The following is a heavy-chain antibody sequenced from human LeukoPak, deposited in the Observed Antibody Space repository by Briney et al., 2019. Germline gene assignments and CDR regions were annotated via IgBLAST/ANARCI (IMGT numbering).Heavy chain of an antibody. D-gene: IGHD4-17*01. J-gene: IGHJ6*02. CDR1: GGSISSGGYS. V-gene: IGHV4-30-2*01. CDR3: ARTRRDGDYPPYYYYGMDV. CDR2: IYHSGST. Sequence: SQTLSLTCAVSGGSISSGGYSWSWIRQPPGKGLEWIGYIYHSGSTYYNPSLKSRVTISVDRSKNQFSLKLSSVTAADTAVYYCARTRRDGDYPPYYYYGMDVWGQGTTVTVSS.